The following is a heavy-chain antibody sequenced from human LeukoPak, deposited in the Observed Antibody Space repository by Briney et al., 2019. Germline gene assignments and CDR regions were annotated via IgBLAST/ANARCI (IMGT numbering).Heavy chain of an antibody. CDR2: ISYDGSHR. CDR1: GFTFSSDG. Sequence: GGSLRLSCAASGFTFSSDGMHWVRQALGKGLEWVAVISYDGSHRYYADFVKGRFTISRDNSKNTLYLQMNSLRAEDTAVYYCATASKLSYDTFDIWGQGTVVTVSS. V-gene: IGHV3-30*03. CDR3: ATASKLSYDTFDI. J-gene: IGHJ3*02. D-gene: IGHD3-16*02.